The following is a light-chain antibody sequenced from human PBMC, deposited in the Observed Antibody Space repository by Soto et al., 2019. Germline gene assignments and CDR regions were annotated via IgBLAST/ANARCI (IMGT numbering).Light chain of an antibody. V-gene: IGKV3-20*01. CDR1: QSVRSNY. J-gene: IGKJ1*01. Sequence: EIVLTQSPGTLSLSSGERATLSCRASQSVRSNYLAWYQQKPGQAPRLLIYGASSRATGIPDRFSGSGSGTDFTLTISRLEPEDFAVYYCQHYNNWPPWTFGQGTKVEIK. CDR2: GAS. CDR3: QHYNNWPPWT.